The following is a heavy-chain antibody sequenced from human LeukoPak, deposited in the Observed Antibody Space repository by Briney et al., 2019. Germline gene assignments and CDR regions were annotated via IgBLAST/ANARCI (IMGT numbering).Heavy chain of an antibody. CDR2: INSDGSST. CDR1: GFTFSSYW. D-gene: IGHD6-19*01. V-gene: IGHV3-74*01. Sequence: GGSLRLSCAASGFTFSSYWMHSVRQAPGKGLVWASRINSDGSSTSYADSVKGRFTISRDNAKNTLYLQMNSLRAEDTAVYYCARDRRAVAGTGPFDYWGQGTLVTVSS. CDR3: ARDRRAVAGTGPFDY. J-gene: IGHJ4*02.